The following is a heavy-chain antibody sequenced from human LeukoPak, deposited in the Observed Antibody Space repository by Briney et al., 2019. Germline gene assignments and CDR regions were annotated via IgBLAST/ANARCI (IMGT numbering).Heavy chain of an antibody. CDR1: GGSISSGNYH. CDR3: AREVRGKLRASFDY. D-gene: IGHD1-26*01. Sequence: SETLSLTCTVSGGSISSGNYHWSWIRQPAGKGLEWIGRIYTGGSTNYNPSFKSRLTISIDKSKNQFSLKLSSVTAADTAVYYCAREVRGKLRASFDYWGQGTLVTVSS. CDR2: IYTGGST. J-gene: IGHJ4*02. V-gene: IGHV4-61*02.